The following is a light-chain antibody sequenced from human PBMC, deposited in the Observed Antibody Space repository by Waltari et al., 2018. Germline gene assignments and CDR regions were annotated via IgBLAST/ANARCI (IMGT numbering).Light chain of an antibody. J-gene: IGKJ2*01. CDR1: QSVSSRY. CDR3: QQYGSSPRYT. CDR2: GAS. Sequence: EIVLTQSPGTLSLAPAERATLSCRASQSVSSRYFAWYQQKPGQAPRLLIFGASSRATGIPDRFSGSGSGTDFTLTISRLEPEDFAVYYCQQYGSSPRYTFGQGTKVEI. V-gene: IGKV3-20*01.